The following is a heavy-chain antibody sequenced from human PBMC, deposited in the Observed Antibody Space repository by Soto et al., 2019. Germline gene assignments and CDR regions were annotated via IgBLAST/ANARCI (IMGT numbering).Heavy chain of an antibody. CDR2: IYNDGTT. CDR3: AKATTNGGWFNPFDS. J-gene: IGHJ4*02. CDR1: GLGVRNNY. Sequence: GGSLRLSCTAYGLGVRNNYMSWVRQAPGRGLEWVSVIYNDGTTYYADSVKGRFTLSRDTSKNTLSLQMDSLRAEDTAVYYCAKATTNGGWFNPFDSWGQGALVTVSS. V-gene: IGHV3-53*01. D-gene: IGHD6-19*01.